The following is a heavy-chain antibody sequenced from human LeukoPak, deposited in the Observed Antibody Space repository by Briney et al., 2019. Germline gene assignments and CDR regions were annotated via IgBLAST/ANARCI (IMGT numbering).Heavy chain of an antibody. CDR2: IIPIFGTA. CDR1: LGTFSSYA. Sequence: AVKVSCKASLGTFSSYAISWVRQAPGQGLEWMGRIIPIFGTANYAQTSQRRVTIPTDEPTSTANMQLSSLRSEDTAVYYCARGTRERSAPVAFDIWGQGTMVTVSS. D-gene: IGHD1-26*01. V-gene: IGHV1-69*05. CDR3: ARGTRERSAPVAFDI. J-gene: IGHJ3*02.